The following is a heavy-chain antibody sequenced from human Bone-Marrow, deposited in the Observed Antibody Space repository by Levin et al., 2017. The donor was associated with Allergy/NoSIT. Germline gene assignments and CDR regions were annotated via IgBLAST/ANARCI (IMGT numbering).Heavy chain of an antibody. CDR3: ARHATSWSAAMRFGSTDWFDP. D-gene: IGHD2-2*01. CDR1: GYSFTSYW. Sequence: GESLKISCKGSGYSFTSYWISWVRQMPGKGLEWMGRIDPSDSYTNYSPSFQGHVTISADKSISTAYLQWSSLKASGTAMYYCARHATSWSAAMRFGSTDWFDPWGQGTLVTVSS. V-gene: IGHV5-10-1*01. CDR2: IDPSDSYT. J-gene: IGHJ5*02.